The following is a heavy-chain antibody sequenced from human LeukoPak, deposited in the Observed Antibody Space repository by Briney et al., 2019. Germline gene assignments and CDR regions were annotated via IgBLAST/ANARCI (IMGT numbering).Heavy chain of an antibody. CDR2: VYYSGST. V-gene: IGHV4-59*01. CDR1: GDSINNYY. J-gene: IGHJ4*02. CDR3: ARTSGDYRFDY. D-gene: IGHD4-17*01. Sequence: PSETPSLTCTVSGDSINNYYWSWIRQPPGKGLEWIGYVYYSGSTSYNPSLKSRLTISVDTSKNQFSLNLSSVTAADTAVYYCARTSGDYRFDYWGRGTLVTVSS.